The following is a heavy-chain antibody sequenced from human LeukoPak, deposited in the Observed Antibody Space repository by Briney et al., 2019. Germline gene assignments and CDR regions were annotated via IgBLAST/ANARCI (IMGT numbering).Heavy chain of an antibody. CDR1: GFTFKTHA. J-gene: IGHJ6*02. D-gene: IGHD3-22*01. CDR3: AKRLKRNYYYHYAMDV. V-gene: IGHV3-23*01. CDR2: IDDSGVIR. Sequence: GGSLRLSCAASGFTFKTHAMSWVRQAPGKGLEWVSRIDDSGVIRSYADSVKGRFAISRDNSKMTLTLQMNSLRAEDTAVYYCAKRLKRNYYYHYAMDVWGQGTTVTVSS.